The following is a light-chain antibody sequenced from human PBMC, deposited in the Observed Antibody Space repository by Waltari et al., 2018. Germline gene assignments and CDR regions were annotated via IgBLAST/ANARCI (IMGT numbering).Light chain of an antibody. CDR3: QHYVRLPVT. Sequence: DIVLTHFPGTLSLSAGERATLSCRASPCIGKYLAWYQLRPGQAPRLHIYDAYIRAAGIPDRFRGSGSGTDFSLTIGRLEPEDFAMYYCQHYVRLPVTFGQGTKVEIK. V-gene: IGKV3-20*01. J-gene: IGKJ1*01. CDR1: PCIGKY. CDR2: DAY.